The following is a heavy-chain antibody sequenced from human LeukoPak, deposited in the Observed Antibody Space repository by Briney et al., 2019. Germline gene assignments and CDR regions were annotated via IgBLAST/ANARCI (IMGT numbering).Heavy chain of an antibody. J-gene: IGHJ4*02. CDR1: GFRISSYA. CDR2: IRGSGERT. V-gene: IGHV3-23*01. Sequence: GGSLRLSCAASGFRISSYAMSWVRQAPEKGLEWVSLIRGSGERTYHADSVKGRFTISRDNSKNILYLQMNSLRAEDTAVYYCAKDWRHIVVVSSPGYFDYWGQGTLVTVSS. D-gene: IGHD2-21*01. CDR3: AKDWRHIVVVSSPGYFDY.